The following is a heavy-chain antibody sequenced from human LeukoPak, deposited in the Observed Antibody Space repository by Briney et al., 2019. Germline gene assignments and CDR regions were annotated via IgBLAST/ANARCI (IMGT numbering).Heavy chain of an antibody. CDR1: GGSISSHY. CDR2: IYYSGST. Sequence: PSETLSLTCTVSGGSISSHYWSWIRQPPEKGLEWIGYIYYSGSTNYNPSLKSRVTISVDTSKNQFSLKLSSVTAADTAVYYCARGHSSSWGGYFDYWGQGTLVTVSS. J-gene: IGHJ4*02. V-gene: IGHV4-59*11. D-gene: IGHD6-13*01. CDR3: ARGHSSSWGGYFDY.